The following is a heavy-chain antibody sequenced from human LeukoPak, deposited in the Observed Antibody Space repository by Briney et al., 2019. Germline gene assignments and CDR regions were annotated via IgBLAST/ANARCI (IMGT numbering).Heavy chain of an antibody. CDR1: GFTFSSYA. CDR3: ARDPYYFDY. CDR2: IRGSGGST. Sequence: GGSLRLSCAAPGFTFSSYAMSWVRQAPGKGLEWVSAIRGSGGSTNYADSAKGRFTISRDNSKNTLYLQMNSLRAEDTAVYYCARDPYYFDYWGQGTLVTVSS. V-gene: IGHV3-23*01. J-gene: IGHJ4*02.